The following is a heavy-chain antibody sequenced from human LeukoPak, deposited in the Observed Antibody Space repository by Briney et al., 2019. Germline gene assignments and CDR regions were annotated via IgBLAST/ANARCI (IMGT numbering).Heavy chain of an antibody. CDR1: GGSFSGYY. J-gene: IGHJ3*02. CDR2: INHSGST. Sequence: SETLSLTCAVYGGSFSGYYWSWIRQPPGKGLEWIGEINHSGSTNYNPSLKSRVTISVDTSKNQFSLKLRSVTAADTAVYYCARDPGFYGSGTIGAFDIWGQGRMVTVSS. V-gene: IGHV4-34*01. D-gene: IGHD3-10*01. CDR3: ARDPGFYGSGTIGAFDI.